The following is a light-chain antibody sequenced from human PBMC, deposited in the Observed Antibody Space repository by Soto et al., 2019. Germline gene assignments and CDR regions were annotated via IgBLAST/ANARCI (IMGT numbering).Light chain of an antibody. Sequence: QSVLTQPRSVSRSPGQSVTISCTGTSSDVGGYSYVSWYQQHPDKAPKVMIHDVSKRPSGVPDRFSGSKSGNTASLTISGLQAEDEADYYCCSYAGTFTYVFGTGSKVTVL. CDR3: CSYAGTFTYV. CDR1: SSDVGGYSY. J-gene: IGLJ1*01. CDR2: DVS. V-gene: IGLV2-11*01.